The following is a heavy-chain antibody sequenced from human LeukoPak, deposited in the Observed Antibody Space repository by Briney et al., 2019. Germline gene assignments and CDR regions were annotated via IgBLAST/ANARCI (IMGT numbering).Heavy chain of an antibody. D-gene: IGHD3-3*01. CDR3: ARHPLTYYDFWSGHYTGSSAFDI. CDR1: GYSISSGYY. Sequence: SETLSLTCAVSGYSISSGYYWGWIRQPPGKGLEWIGSIYHSGSTYYNPSLKSRVTISVDTSKNQFSLKLSSVTAADTAVYYCARHPLTYYDFWSGHYTGSSAFDIWGQGTMVTVSS. V-gene: IGHV4-38-2*01. J-gene: IGHJ3*02. CDR2: IYHSGST.